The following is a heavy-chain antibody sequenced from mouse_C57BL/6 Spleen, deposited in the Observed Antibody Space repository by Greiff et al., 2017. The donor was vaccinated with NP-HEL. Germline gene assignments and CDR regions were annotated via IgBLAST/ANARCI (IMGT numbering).Heavy chain of an antibody. CDR3: ARRNYYGSSYWYFDV. D-gene: IGHD1-1*01. CDR1: GFTFSDYG. Sequence: EVQRVESGGGLVKPGGSLKLSCAASGFTFSDYGMHWVRQAPEKGLEWVAYISSGSSTIYYADTVKGRITISRDNAKNTLFLQMTRLMSEDTAMYYCARRNYYGSSYWYFDVWGTGTTVTVSS. CDR2: ISSGSSTI. V-gene: IGHV5-17*01. J-gene: IGHJ1*03.